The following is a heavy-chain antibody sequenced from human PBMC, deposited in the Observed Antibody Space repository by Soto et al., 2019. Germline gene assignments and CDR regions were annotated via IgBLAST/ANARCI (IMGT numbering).Heavy chain of an antibody. Sequence: PSETLSLTCTVSVGSISRGGYYWSWIRHHPGQGLEWIGYIYYSESTYYNPSLKSRLSMSLDTSKNQFSLKLSSVTAADTAVYYCARGRNFWSGKFDGYFEYWGQGTLVTVSS. CDR3: ARGRNFWSGKFDGYFEY. D-gene: IGHD3-3*01. CDR2: IYYSEST. J-gene: IGHJ4*02. V-gene: IGHV4-31*03. CDR1: VGSISRGGYY.